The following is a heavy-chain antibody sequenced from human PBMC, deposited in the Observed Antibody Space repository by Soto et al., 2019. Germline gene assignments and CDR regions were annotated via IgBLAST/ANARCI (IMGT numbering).Heavy chain of an antibody. J-gene: IGHJ3*02. D-gene: IGHD2-8*01. CDR1: GYTFTNYA. Sequence: QVQLVQSGAEVKKPGASVKVSCKTSGYTFTNYAMHWVRQAPGQRLEWMGWINTGNGNTKYSQNFQGRVTITGDTSASTAYMELSSLRSEDTAVYFCASANGAFDIWGQGTVVTVSS. CDR2: INTGNGNT. CDR3: ASANGAFDI. V-gene: IGHV1-3*04.